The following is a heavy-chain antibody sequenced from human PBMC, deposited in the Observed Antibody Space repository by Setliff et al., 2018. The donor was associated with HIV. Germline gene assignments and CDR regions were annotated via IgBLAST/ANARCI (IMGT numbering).Heavy chain of an antibody. CDR1: GYTFTDYY. CDR3: TRSTTAD. CDR2: IYPNTGGT. Sequence: ASVKVSCKASGYTFTDYYIHWVRQAPGPGLEWIGWIYPNTGGTNYAQKFQGRVTMTRDTSISTAYMELSRLTSDDTAIYYCTRSTTADWGQGTMVT. J-gene: IGHJ4*02. D-gene: IGHD4-17*01. V-gene: IGHV1-2*02.